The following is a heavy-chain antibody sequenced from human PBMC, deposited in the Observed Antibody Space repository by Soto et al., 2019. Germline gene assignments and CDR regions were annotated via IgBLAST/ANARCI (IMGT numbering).Heavy chain of an antibody. CDR2: IIPIFGTA. J-gene: IGHJ6*02. CDR3: ARRNEYYDIWTGYYDYYYYGMDV. CDR1: GGTFSSYA. Sequence: SVKVSCKASGGTFSSYAISWVRQAPGQGLEWMGGIIPIFGTANYAQKFQGRVTITADESTSTAYMELSSLRSEDTAVYYCARRNEYYDIWTGYYDYYYYGMDVWGQGTTVTVSS. V-gene: IGHV1-69*13. D-gene: IGHD3-9*01.